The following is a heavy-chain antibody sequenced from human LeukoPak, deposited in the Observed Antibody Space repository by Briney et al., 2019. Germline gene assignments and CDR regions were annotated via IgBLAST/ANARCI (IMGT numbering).Heavy chain of an antibody. V-gene: IGHV4-39*07. CDR3: ARGEELDDSSGYSYAFDI. CDR2: IYYSGST. Sequence: PSETLSLTCTVSGGSISSSSYYWGWIRQPPGKGLEWIGSIYYSGSTYYNPSLKSRVTISVDTSKNQFSLKLSSVTAADTAVYYCARGEELDDSSGYSYAFDIWGQGTMVTVSS. CDR1: GGSISSSSYY. J-gene: IGHJ3*02. D-gene: IGHD3-22*01.